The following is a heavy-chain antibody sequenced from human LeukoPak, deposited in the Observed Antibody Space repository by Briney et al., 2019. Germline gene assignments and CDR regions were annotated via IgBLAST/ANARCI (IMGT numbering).Heavy chain of an antibody. CDR2: ISSSGSTI. Sequence: GGSLRLSCAASGFTFSSYEMNWVRQAPGKGLEWVSYISSSGSTIYYADSVKGRFTISRDNAKNSLYLQMNSLRAEDTAVYYCARTPGYCSSTSCYYYYYYGIDVWGQGTTVTVSS. J-gene: IGHJ6*02. V-gene: IGHV3-48*03. CDR3: ARTPGYCSSTSCYYYYYYGIDV. CDR1: GFTFSSYE. D-gene: IGHD2-2*03.